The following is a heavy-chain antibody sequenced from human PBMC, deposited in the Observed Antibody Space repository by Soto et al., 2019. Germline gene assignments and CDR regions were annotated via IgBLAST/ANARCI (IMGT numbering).Heavy chain of an antibody. J-gene: IGHJ4*02. V-gene: IGHV2-5*02. Sequence: QIPLKESGPTLVKPTQTLTLTCTFSGVSLSTSGVGVGWIRQPPGKALEWLALVYWDDDKHYSPSLKSRLTTTLDTSKNPVVLPIRNLDPVATSTSSCAKMAVAGTVAYFDYWGQGIVVTVSS. CDR1: GVSLSTSGVG. CDR2: VYWDDDK. D-gene: IGHD6-19*01. CDR3: AKMAVAGTVAYFDY.